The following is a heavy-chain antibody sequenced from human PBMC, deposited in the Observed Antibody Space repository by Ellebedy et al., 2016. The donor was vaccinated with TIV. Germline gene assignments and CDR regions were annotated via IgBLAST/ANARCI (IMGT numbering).Heavy chain of an antibody. J-gene: IGHJ4*02. CDR2: INHSGST. Sequence: SETLSLXXAVYGGSFSGYYWSWIRQPPGKGLEWIGEINHSGSTNYNPSLKSRVTISVDTSKNQFSLKLSSVAAADTAVYYCARRLSYGSGSPVYYWGQGTLVTVSS. D-gene: IGHD3-10*01. CDR1: GGSFSGYY. V-gene: IGHV4-34*01. CDR3: ARRLSYGSGSPVYY.